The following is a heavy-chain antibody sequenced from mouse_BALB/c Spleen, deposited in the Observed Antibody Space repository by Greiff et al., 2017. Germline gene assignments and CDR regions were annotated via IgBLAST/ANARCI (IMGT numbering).Heavy chain of an antibody. CDR2: IYPGDGDT. CDR1: GYAFSCSW. CDR3: ERYGAAPYYFYAMDY. D-gene: IGHD1-1*01. J-gene: IGHJ4*01. V-gene: IGHV1-82*01. Sequence: QVQLQQSGPELVKPGASVKISCKASGYAFSCSWMNWVKPRPGQGLEWIGRIYPGDGDTHYNGKFKGKAKLTADNASSTAYIQLSSLTSLDSAVYFCERYGAAPYYFYAMDYWGQGTSVTVAS.